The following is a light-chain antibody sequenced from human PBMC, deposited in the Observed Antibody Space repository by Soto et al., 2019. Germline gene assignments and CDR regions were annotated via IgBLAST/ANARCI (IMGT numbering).Light chain of an antibody. Sequence: DIQMTQSPTALYASVGDRVTITCRASQGIRNDLAWYQQKAGKAPKRLIYGASNLQSGVPSRFSGRGSGTEFTLTISSLQPEDFATYYCLQHYNYPRTFGQGTKLEI. CDR3: LQHYNYPRT. V-gene: IGKV1-17*01. CDR2: GAS. CDR1: QGIRND. J-gene: IGKJ2*01.